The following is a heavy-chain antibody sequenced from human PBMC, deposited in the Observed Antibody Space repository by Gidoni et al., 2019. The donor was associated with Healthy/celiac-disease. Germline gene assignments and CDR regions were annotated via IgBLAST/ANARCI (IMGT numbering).Heavy chain of an antibody. Sequence: QVQLVQSGAEVKQPGSSVTVSCQASGGTFSSYAISWVRQAPGQGLEWMGGIIPIFGTANYAQKFQGRVTITADESTSTAYMELSSLRSEDTAVYYCARYRYCSSTSCYEAGTYYYYYGMDVWGQGTTVTVSS. CDR2: IIPIFGTA. V-gene: IGHV1-69*01. D-gene: IGHD2-2*01. CDR3: ARYRYCSSTSCYEAGTYYYYYGMDV. CDR1: GGTFSSYA. J-gene: IGHJ6*02.